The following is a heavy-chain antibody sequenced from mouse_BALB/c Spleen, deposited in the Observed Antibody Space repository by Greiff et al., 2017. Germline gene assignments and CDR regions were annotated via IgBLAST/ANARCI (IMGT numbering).Heavy chain of an antibody. Sequence: EVKLVESGGGLVQPKGSLKLSCAASGFTFNTYAMNWVRQAPGKGLEWVARIRSKSNNYATYYADSVKDRFTISRDDSQSMLYLQMNNLKTEDTAMYYCVRLDGYDWFAYWGQGTLVTVSA. J-gene: IGHJ3*01. D-gene: IGHD2-2*01. V-gene: IGHV10-1*02. CDR1: GFTFNTYA. CDR3: VRLDGYDWFAY. CDR2: IRSKSNNYAT.